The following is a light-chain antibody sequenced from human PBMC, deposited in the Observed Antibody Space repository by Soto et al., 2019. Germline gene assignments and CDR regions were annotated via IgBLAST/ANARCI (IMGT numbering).Light chain of an antibody. Sequence: QSALTQPASVSGSLGQSITISCTGTSSDVGGYDFVSWYQQHPGKAPKLMIYEVTNRPSGVSNRFSGSKSGNTASLTISGLQAEDEADYYCSSFASGTTLAFGGGTKLTVL. CDR3: SSFASGTTLA. CDR1: SSDVGGYDF. V-gene: IGLV2-14*01. CDR2: EVT. J-gene: IGLJ2*01.